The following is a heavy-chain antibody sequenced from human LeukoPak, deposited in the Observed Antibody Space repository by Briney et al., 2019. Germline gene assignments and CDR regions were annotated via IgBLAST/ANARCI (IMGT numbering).Heavy chain of an antibody. J-gene: IGHJ4*02. CDR2: INGSGGRT. CDR3: AKEREYYDSSGYSGFDY. CDR1: GFTFSAYA. D-gene: IGHD3-22*01. V-gene: IGHV3-23*01. Sequence: GGSLRLSRAASGFTFSAYAMNWVRQAPGKGLEWVSSINGSGGRTYYADSVKGRFTISRDNSKNTLYLQLNGLRAEDTAVYYCAKEREYYDSSGYSGFDYWGQGTLVTVSS.